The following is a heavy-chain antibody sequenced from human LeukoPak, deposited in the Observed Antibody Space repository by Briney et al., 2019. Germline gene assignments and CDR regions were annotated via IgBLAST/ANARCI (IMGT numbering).Heavy chain of an antibody. CDR3: ARDLVHYYDSSGYYTALPFDY. CDR2: ISAYNGNT. CDR1: GYTFTSYG. J-gene: IGHJ4*02. V-gene: IGHV1-18*01. Sequence: ASVKVSCKASGYTFTSYGISWVRQAPGQGFEWMGWISAYNGNTNYAQKLQGRVTMTTDTSTSTAYMELRSLRSDDTAVYYCARDLVHYYDSSGYYTALPFDYWGQGTLVTVSS. D-gene: IGHD3-22*01.